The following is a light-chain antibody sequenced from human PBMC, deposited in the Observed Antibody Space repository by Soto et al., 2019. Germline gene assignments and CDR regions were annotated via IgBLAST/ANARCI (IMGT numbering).Light chain of an antibody. CDR1: HSVSSNY. Sequence: ELVLTQSPGTLSLSRGERATLSCRSSHSVSSNYLAWYQQKPGQAPRLLIYDASSRVTGIPDRFSGIVSVTDFTITISRLESVYLAVYYCQQYGISPSFGQGTKVES. CDR3: QQYGISPS. CDR2: DAS. J-gene: IGKJ1*01. V-gene: IGKV3-20*01.